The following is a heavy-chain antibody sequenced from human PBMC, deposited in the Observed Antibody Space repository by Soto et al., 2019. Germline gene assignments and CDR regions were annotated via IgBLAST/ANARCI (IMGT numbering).Heavy chain of an antibody. CDR2: INSSSSYI. D-gene: IGHD4-17*01. V-gene: IGHV3-21*01. Sequence: VGSLRLSCAASGFAFSSYSINLLRQAPGNGLERVTSINSSSSYIYYADSVKGRFTISRDNAKNSLYLQMNSLRAEDTAVYYCARDPGAWGTVTTYYYYYYMDVWGKGNTVTVSS. CDR1: GFAFSSYS. CDR3: ARDPGAWGTVTTYYYYYYMDV. J-gene: IGHJ6*03.